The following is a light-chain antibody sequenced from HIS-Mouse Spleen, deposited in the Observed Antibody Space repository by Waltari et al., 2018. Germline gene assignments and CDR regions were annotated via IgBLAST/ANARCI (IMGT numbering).Light chain of an antibody. CDR3: QSYDSSLSVVV. Sequence: QSVLTQPPSVSGAPGQRVTISCTGSSSNIGAGYDVHWYQQLPGTAPKLLIYGNGNRPSGGPDRFSGSKSGPSASLAITGLQAEDGADYYCQSYDSSLSVVVFGGGTKLTVL. J-gene: IGLJ2*01. CDR1: SSNIGAGYD. V-gene: IGLV1-40*01. CDR2: GNG.